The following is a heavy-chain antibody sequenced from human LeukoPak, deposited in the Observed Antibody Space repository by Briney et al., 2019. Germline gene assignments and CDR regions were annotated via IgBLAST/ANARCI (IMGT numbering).Heavy chain of an antibody. V-gene: IGHV3-30*18. J-gene: IGHJ4*02. CDR2: ISYDGSNK. Sequence: PGRSLGPSFAASGFTLSSYGMHLVRQAPGKGLEWVTFISYDGSNKYYADSVKGRFTISRDNSKNTVYLQMNSLRAEDTAVYFCAKGLTFDNWGQGTLVTVSS. CDR3: AKGLTFDN. D-gene: IGHD3-16*01. CDR1: GFTLSSYG.